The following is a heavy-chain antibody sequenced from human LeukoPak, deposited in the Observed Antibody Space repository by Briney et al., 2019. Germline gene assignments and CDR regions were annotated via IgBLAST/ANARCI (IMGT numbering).Heavy chain of an antibody. Sequence: GGSLRLSCAASGFTFSAYSLNWVRQAPGEGLEWLAYIGISSGAVYYADSVKGRFTISRDAAKNSLYLQMNSLRDEDTAVYYCARDHNYHFDYWGQGTLVTVPS. D-gene: IGHD1-1*01. CDR2: IGISSGAV. CDR1: GFTFSAYS. J-gene: IGHJ4*02. CDR3: ARDHNYHFDY. V-gene: IGHV3-48*02.